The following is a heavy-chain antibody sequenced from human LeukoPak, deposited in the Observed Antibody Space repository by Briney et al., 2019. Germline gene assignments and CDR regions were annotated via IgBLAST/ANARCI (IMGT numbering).Heavy chain of an antibody. CDR1: GFTFSSYS. CDR2: IRSSSTSI. J-gene: IGHJ4*02. Sequence: PGGSLRLSCAASGFTFSSYSMNWVRQAPGQGLEWVSYIRSSSTSIYYADSVKGRFTISRDNAKNSLYLQMDSLRDQDTAVYYCATPATGYWGQGTLVTVS. CDR3: ATPATGY. V-gene: IGHV3-48*02. D-gene: IGHD1-14*01.